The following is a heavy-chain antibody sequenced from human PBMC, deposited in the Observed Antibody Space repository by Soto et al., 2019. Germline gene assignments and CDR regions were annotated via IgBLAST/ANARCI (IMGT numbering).Heavy chain of an antibody. D-gene: IGHD3-10*01. V-gene: IGHV4-31*03. CDR1: GGSISSGGYY. CDR2: IYYSGST. CDR3: ARGAPVLLWFGELLDAFDI. Sequence: SETLSLTCTVSGGSISSGGYYWSWIRQHPGKGLEWIGYIYYSGSTYYNPSLKSRVTISVDTSKNQFSLKLSSVTAADTAVYYCARGAPVLLWFGELLDAFDIWGQGTMVTVSS. J-gene: IGHJ3*02.